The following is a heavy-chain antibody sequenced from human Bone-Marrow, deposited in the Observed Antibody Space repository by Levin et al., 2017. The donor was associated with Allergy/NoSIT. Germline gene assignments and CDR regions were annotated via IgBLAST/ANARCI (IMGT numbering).Heavy chain of an antibody. D-gene: IGHD4-17*01. J-gene: IGHJ4*02. V-gene: IGHV3-74*01. CDR3: ARTPDFGYFDY. Sequence: GESLKISCAASGFTFSSYWMHWVRQAPGKGLVWVSRINSDGSSTSYADSVKGRFTISRDNAKNTLYLQMNSLRAEDTAVYYCARTPDFGYFDYWGQGTLVTVSS. CDR2: INSDGSST. CDR1: GFTFSSYW.